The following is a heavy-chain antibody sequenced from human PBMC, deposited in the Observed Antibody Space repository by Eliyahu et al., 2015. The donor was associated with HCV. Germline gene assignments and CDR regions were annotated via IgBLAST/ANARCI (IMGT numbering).Heavy chain of an antibody. CDR3: ARHGCRGSYCSEPRGGFEC. CDR1: GASITDNKYQ. V-gene: IGHV4-39*01. CDR2: VDYLGIT. D-gene: IGHD2-15*01. Sequence: QVQESGPGLVKPSETLSLSCIVSGASITDNKYQWDWLRQSPGEGLEWIGTVDYLGITAYNPSLKGRVTISADTSKSQYSLKLTYVTAADTAIYYCARHGCRGSYCSEPRGGFECWGQGSLVTVSS. J-gene: IGHJ4*02.